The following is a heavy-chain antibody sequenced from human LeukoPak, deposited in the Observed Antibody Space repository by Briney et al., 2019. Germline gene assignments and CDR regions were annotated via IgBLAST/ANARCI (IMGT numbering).Heavy chain of an antibody. J-gene: IGHJ5*02. Sequence: GGSLRLSCAASGFTFSSFGMSWVRQAPGKGLEWVSAISGSGGSTYYADSVKGQFTISRDNSKNTLYLQMNSLRAEDTAVYYCAKIYAFGWFDPWGQGTLVTVSS. D-gene: IGHD3-16*01. CDR2: ISGSGGST. CDR1: GFTFSSFG. V-gene: IGHV3-23*01. CDR3: AKIYAFGWFDP.